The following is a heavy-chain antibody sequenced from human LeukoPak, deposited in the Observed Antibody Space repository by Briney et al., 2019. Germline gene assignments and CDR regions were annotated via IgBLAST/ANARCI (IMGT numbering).Heavy chain of an antibody. J-gene: IGHJ4*02. V-gene: IGHV1-69*01. D-gene: IGHD3-10*01. Sequence: SVTVSCKASGGTFSSYAISWVRQAPGQGLEWMGGIIPIFGTANYAQKFQGGVTITADESTSTAYMELSSLRSEDTAVYYCARIRYYGSGRGYYFDYWGQGTLVTVSS. CDR1: GGTFSSYA. CDR2: IIPIFGTA. CDR3: ARIRYYGSGRGYYFDY.